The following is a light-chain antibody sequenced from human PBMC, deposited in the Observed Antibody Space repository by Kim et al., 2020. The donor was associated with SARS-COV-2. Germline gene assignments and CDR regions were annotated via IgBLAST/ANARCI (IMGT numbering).Light chain of an antibody. J-gene: IGKJ2*01. V-gene: IGKV3-20*01. CDR2: GAS. CDR3: QSYET. Sequence: TLSLSPGDRATLSCRASENLSASYLAWYQQKPGQAPTLVIYGASIRAAGIPDRFSGSGSGADFTLTITRVEPEDFAVYYCQSYETFGQGTKLEI. CDR1: ENLSASY.